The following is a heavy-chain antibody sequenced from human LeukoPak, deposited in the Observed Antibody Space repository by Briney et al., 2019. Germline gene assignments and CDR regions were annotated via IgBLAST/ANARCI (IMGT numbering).Heavy chain of an antibody. CDR3: ARAVAGTLFAFDI. J-gene: IGHJ3*02. CDR2: IKQDGSEK. Sequence: GGSLRFSCAASGFTFSSYWMSWVRQAPGKGLEWVANIKQDGSEKYYVDSVKGRFTISRDNAKNSLYLQMNSLRAEDTAVYYCARAVAGTLFAFDIWGQGTMVTVSS. D-gene: IGHD6-19*01. V-gene: IGHV3-7*01. CDR1: GFTFSSYW.